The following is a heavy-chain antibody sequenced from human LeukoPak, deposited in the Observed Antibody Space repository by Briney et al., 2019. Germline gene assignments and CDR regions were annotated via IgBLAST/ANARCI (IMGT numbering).Heavy chain of an antibody. CDR2: ISSSSTYI. Sequence: GGSLRLSCAAPGFTFSSYSMNWVRQAPGKGLEWVSSISSSSTYIYYTDSMKGRFTISRDNAKNSLYLQMNSLRAEDTAVYYCARDSTRFDYWGQGTLVTVSS. CDR1: GFTFSSYS. V-gene: IGHV3-21*01. J-gene: IGHJ4*02. CDR3: ARDSTRFDY.